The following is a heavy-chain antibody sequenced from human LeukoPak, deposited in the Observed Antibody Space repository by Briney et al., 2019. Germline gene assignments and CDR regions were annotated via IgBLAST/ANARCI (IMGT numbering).Heavy chain of an antibody. CDR2: IYHSGST. CDR3: ARVNANYDYVWGSYRVDY. V-gene: IGHV4-38-2*02. J-gene: IGHJ4*02. D-gene: IGHD3-16*02. Sequence: SETLSLTCTVSGYSISSGYYWGWIRQPPGKGLEWIGSIYHSGSTYYNPSLKSRVTILVDTSKNQFSLKLSSVTAADTAVYYCARVNANYDYVWGSYRVDYWGQGTLVTVSS. CDR1: GYSISSGYY.